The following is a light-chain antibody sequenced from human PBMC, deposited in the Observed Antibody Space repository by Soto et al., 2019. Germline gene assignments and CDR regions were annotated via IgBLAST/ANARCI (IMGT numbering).Light chain of an antibody. Sequence: DIQMTQSPSTLSASVGDRVTITCRASQSLSSWLAWYQEKPGKAPKLLIYKASSLESGVPSRFSGSGSETEFTLTISGLQPDDFATYYCQQYNTFPLTFGGGTKVEIK. CDR3: QQYNTFPLT. V-gene: IGKV1-5*03. CDR1: QSLSSW. J-gene: IGKJ4*01. CDR2: KAS.